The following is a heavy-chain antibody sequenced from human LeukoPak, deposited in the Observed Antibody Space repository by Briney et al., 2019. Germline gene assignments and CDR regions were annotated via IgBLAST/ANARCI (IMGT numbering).Heavy chain of an antibody. Sequence: PGRSLRLSCAASGFTFRSYGMHWVRQAPGKGLEWVAVISYDGSNKYYADSVKCRFTISRDNSKNTLYLQMNSLRAEDTAVYYCAKDLPGALDYWGQGTLVTVSS. V-gene: IGHV3-30*18. D-gene: IGHD3-10*01. J-gene: IGHJ4*02. CDR2: ISYDGSNK. CDR1: GFTFRSYG. CDR3: AKDLPGALDY.